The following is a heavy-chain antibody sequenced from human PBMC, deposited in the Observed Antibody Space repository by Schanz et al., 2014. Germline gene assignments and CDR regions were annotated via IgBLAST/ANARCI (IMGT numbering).Heavy chain of an antibody. CDR2: IGVDGTTT. Sequence: EVQLLESGGGLVEPGGSLRLSCAASGFSFSSYAMGWVRQARGKGLEWVSVIGVDGTTTYYADSVKGRFTISRDNSKNTLYLQMNSLRPEDTAVYYCAKYRRYYRVSGSYRELEYWGQGTLVTVSS. D-gene: IGHD3-10*01. CDR3: AKYRRYYRVSGSYRELEY. CDR1: GFSFSSYA. V-gene: IGHV3-23*01. J-gene: IGHJ4*02.